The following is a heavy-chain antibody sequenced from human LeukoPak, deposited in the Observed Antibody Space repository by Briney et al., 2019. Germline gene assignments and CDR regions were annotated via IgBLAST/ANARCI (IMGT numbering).Heavy chain of an antibody. CDR3: ARVLPGAVAGPLDY. J-gene: IGHJ4*02. V-gene: IGHV3-11*04. D-gene: IGHD6-19*01. Sequence: PGGSLRLSCAASGFTFRDHYMSWIRQAPGKGLEWVSYISNDGTTINYADSVKGRFTVSRDNAKNSMYLQMNSLRVEDTAVYYCARVLPGAVAGPLDYWGQGTLVSVSS. CDR1: GFTFRDHY. CDR2: ISNDGTTI.